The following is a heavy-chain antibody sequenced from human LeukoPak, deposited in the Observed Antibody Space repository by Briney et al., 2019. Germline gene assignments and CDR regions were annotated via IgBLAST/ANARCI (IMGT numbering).Heavy chain of an antibody. CDR2: ISGSGGNT. J-gene: IGHJ4*02. CDR1: GFTFSSYA. Sequence: PGGSLTLLCAASGFTFSSYAMNWVRHAPGKGLEWVSGISGSGGNTYYADSVKGRFTIYRDNPKNTLYLQMNSLRAEDTAVYYCAKDADGDYGFDYWGQGTLVTVSS. V-gene: IGHV3-23*01. D-gene: IGHD4-17*01. CDR3: AKDADGDYGFDY.